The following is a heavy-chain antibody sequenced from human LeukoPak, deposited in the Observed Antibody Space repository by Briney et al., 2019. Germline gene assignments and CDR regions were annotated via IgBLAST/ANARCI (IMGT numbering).Heavy chain of an antibody. J-gene: IGHJ6*04. D-gene: IGHD3-10*01. Sequence: GGSLRLSCAASGFTFSSYSMNWVRQAPGKGLEWVSSISSSSSYIYYADSVKGRFTISRDNAKNSLYLQMNSLRAEDTAVYYCARSRITLVRGTPSHYYYYYGMDVWGKGTTVTVSS. CDR2: ISSSSSYI. CDR1: GFTFSSYS. CDR3: ARSRITLVRGTPSHYYYYYGMDV. V-gene: IGHV3-21*01.